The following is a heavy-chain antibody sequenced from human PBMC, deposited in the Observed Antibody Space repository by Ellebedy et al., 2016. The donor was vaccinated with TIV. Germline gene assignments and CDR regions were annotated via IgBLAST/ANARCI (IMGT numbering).Heavy chain of an antibody. CDR2: VNQSGRT. D-gene: IGHD6-19*01. Sequence: SETLSLTCAVYGGSFSGYYWSRVRQPPGKGLEWIGEVNQSGRTNYHPSLKSRVTLSVDRSKNQFSLRLSSVTAADTAVYYCAEGRSGWYYFDYWGQGTLVTVSS. J-gene: IGHJ4*02. V-gene: IGHV4-34*01. CDR1: GGSFSGYY. CDR3: AEGRSGWYYFDY.